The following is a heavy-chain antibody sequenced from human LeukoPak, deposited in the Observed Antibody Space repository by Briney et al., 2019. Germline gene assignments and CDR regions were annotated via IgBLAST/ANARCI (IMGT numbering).Heavy chain of an antibody. CDR2: ISRSGDIT. V-gene: IGHV3-23*01. Sequence: GGSLRLSCAASGAAFTKYGMKWVRQAAGAGLEYISGISRSGDITHYADSVKGRFTISRDKVQNTLYLQMYSLRADDTALYYCATEGFYYWGPGTQVTVSS. CDR1: GAAFTKYG. J-gene: IGHJ4*02. CDR3: ATEGFYY.